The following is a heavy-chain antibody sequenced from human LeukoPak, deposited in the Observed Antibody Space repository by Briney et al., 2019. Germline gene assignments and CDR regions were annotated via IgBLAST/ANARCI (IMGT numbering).Heavy chain of an antibody. V-gene: IGHV3-7*01. CDR2: MKQDGREK. CDR3: AELGITMIGGV. J-gene: IGHJ6*04. D-gene: IGHD3-10*02. Sequence: GGSLRLSCVASGFIFSNYWMSWVRQVPGKGLEWVANMKQDGREKYLMDSVRGRFTISRDNAKNSLYLQMNSLRAEDTAVYYCAELGITMIGGVWGKGTTVTISS. CDR1: GFIFSNYW.